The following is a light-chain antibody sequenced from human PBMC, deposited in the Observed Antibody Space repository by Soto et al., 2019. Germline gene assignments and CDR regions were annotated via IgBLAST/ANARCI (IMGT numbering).Light chain of an antibody. J-gene: IGKJ3*01. Sequence: EIVMTQSPATLSVSPGERATLFCRASQSVSSYLAWYQQKPGQAPRLLIYDASNRATGIPARFSGSGSGTDFTLTISSLEPEDFAVYYCQQRSNWPRTFGPGTKVDIK. CDR1: QSVSSY. V-gene: IGKV3-11*01. CDR2: DAS. CDR3: QQRSNWPRT.